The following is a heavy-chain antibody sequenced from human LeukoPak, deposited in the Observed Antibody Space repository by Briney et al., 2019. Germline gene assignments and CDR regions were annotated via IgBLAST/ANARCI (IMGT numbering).Heavy chain of an antibody. J-gene: IGHJ4*02. CDR2: ISGSGLNA. V-gene: IGHV3-23*01. D-gene: IGHD1-26*01. CDR1: GFTFSNTA. CDR3: AREMAATAVDY. Sequence: PGGSLRLSCAASGFTFSNTAMNWVRQAPGKGLEWLSIISGSGLNAYYADSVKGRFTISRDNSKSTLFLQMNSLRAEDTAVYYCAREMAATAVDYWGQGTLVTVSS.